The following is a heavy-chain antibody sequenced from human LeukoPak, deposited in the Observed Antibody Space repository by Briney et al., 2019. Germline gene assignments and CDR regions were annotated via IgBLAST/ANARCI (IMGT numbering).Heavy chain of an antibody. CDR1: GFTLSSYG. V-gene: IGHV3-30*02. CDR3: AADWPLDY. CDR2: IRYDGSNK. D-gene: IGHD3/OR15-3a*01. Sequence: PGGSLRLSCAASGFTLSSYGMHWVRQAPGKGLEWVAFIRYDGSNKYYADSVKCRFTISRDNSKNTLYLQMNSLRAEDTAVYYCAADWPLDYWGQGTLVTVSS. J-gene: IGHJ4*02.